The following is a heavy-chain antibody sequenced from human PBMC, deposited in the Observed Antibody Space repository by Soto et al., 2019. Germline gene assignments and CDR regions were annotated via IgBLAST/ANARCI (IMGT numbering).Heavy chain of an antibody. CDR2: ISAYNGNT. CDR1: GYTFTSYG. CDR3: AQYSSGWYKAFDI. D-gene: IGHD6-19*01. V-gene: IGHV1-18*01. Sequence: GASVKVSCKASGYTFTSYGISWVRQAPGQGLEWMGWISAYNGNTNYAQKLQGRATMTTNTSTSTAYMELSSLRSEDTAVYYCAQYSSGWYKAFDIWGQGTMVTVSS. J-gene: IGHJ3*02.